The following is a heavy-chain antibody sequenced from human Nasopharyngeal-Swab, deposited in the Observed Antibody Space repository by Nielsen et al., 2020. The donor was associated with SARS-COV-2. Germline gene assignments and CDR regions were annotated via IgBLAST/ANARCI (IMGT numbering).Heavy chain of an antibody. CDR1: GFRDYS. V-gene: IGHV3-21*01. Sequence: GESLKISCVDSGFRDYSMNWVRQAPGKGLEWVSSISSSSSDIYYADSVKGRFTIPRDSAKNSLYLQMNNLGAEDTAVYYCARGYCSSGSCYAKHYGMDVWGQGTTVTVSS. D-gene: IGHD2-15*01. J-gene: IGHJ6*02. CDR2: ISSSSSDI. CDR3: ARGYCSSGSCYAKHYGMDV.